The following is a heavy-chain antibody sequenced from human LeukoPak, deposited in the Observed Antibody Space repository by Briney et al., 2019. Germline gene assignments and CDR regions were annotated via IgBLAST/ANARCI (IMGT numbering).Heavy chain of an antibody. Sequence: SETLSLTCTVSGGSISSSSYYWGWIRQPPGKGLEWIGSIYYSGSTYYNPSLKSRVTISVDTSKNQFSLKLSSVTAADTAVYYCASQSSVAPRAFDIWGQGTMVTVSS. D-gene: IGHD4-23*01. CDR1: GGSISSSSYY. CDR2: IYYSGST. V-gene: IGHV4-39*01. J-gene: IGHJ3*02. CDR3: ASQSSVAPRAFDI.